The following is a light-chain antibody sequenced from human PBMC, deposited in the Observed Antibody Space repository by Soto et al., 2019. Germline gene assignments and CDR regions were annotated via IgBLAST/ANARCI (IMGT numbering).Light chain of an antibody. CDR3: SSYAGSNNFV. V-gene: IGLV2-8*01. CDR1: SSDVGYYDY. Sequence: QSVLTQPPSASGFPGQSVTTSCTGTSSDVGYYDYVSWYQQHPGKAPKLVIYEVTKRRSGVPDRVSASKSGNTASLTVSGLRAEDEADYYCSSYAGSNNFVFGTGTKLTVL. CDR2: EVT. J-gene: IGLJ1*01.